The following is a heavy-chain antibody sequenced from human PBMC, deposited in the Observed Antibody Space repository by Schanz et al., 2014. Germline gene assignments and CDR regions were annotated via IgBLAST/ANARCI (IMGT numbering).Heavy chain of an antibody. Sequence: QVQLVQSGAEVKKPGASVKVSCKASGYTFTSYGISWVRQAPGQGLEWMGWISPYNGNTNYAQKLQGRVTMTADTSTSTAYMDLRSLRSDDTAVYYCARDQSPYTNSSDVRYFDDWGQGSLXTVSS. CDR1: GYTFTSYG. V-gene: IGHV1-18*01. CDR3: ARDQSPYTNSSDVRYFDD. CDR2: ISPYNGNT. D-gene: IGHD6-6*01. J-gene: IGHJ4*02.